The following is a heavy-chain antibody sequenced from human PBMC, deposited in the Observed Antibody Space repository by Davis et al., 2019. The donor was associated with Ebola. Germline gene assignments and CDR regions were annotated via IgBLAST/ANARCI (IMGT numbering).Heavy chain of an antibody. CDR2: INHSGST. V-gene: IGHV4-34*01. D-gene: IGHD2-15*01. J-gene: IGHJ6*02. CDR1: GGSFSGYY. Sequence: PGGSLRLSCAVYGGSFSGYYWSWIRQPPGKGLEWIGEINHSGSTNYNPSLKSRVTISVDTSKNQFSLKLSSVTAADTAVYYCARGSAGGYYYYGMDVWGQGTTVTVSS. CDR3: ARGSAGGYYYYGMDV.